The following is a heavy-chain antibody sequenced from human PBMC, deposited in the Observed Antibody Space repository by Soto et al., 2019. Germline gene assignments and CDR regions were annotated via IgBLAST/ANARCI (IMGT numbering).Heavy chain of an antibody. V-gene: IGHV3-33*01. Sequence: QVQLVESGGGVVQPGRSLRLSCAASGFTFSSYGMHWVRQAPGKGLEWVAVIWYDGSNKYYADSVKGRFTISRDNSKNTLYLQMNSLRAEDTAVYYCVREEGDSSSSGPGYFDYWGQGTLVTVSS. J-gene: IGHJ4*02. D-gene: IGHD6-6*01. CDR2: IWYDGSNK. CDR1: GFTFSSYG. CDR3: VREEGDSSSSGPGYFDY.